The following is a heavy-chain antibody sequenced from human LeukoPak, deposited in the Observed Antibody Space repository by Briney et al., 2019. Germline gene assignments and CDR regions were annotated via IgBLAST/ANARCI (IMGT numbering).Heavy chain of an antibody. CDR2: ITSGSSPI. J-gene: IGHJ4*02. CDR1: GFTFSSSS. Sequence: GGSLRLSCAASGFTFSSSSMSWVRQAPGKGLEWVSYITSGSSPISYADSVKGRFTISRDNAKNSLFLQMNSLRDGDTAVYYRARVRLGGHSDYWGQGTLVTVSS. D-gene: IGHD3-16*01. V-gene: IGHV3-48*02. CDR3: ARVRLGGHSDY.